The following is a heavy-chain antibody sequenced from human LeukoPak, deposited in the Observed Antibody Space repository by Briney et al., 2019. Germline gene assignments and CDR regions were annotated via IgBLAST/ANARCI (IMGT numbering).Heavy chain of an antibody. CDR3: ATHSGYDFYFDY. CDR1: GFTFSSYA. V-gene: IGHV3-23*01. Sequence: PGGSLRLSCAASGFTFSSYAMNWVRQAPGKGLEWVSAISGSGGSTYYADSAKGRFTISRDNSKNTMHLQMNSLRADDTAVYYCATHSGYDFYFDYWGQGTVVTVSS. J-gene: IGHJ4*02. D-gene: IGHD5-12*01. CDR2: ISGSGGST.